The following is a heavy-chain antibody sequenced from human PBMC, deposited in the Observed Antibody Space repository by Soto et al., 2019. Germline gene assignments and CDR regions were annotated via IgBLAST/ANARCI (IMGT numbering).Heavy chain of an antibody. Sequence: QITLKESGPTLVKPTQTLTLTCTFSGFSLSTSGVGVGWIRQPPGKALEWLALIYWDDDKRYSPSLKSRLTITKDPSKNQVVLTMTSMDPVDTATYFCAHRHTSGWYYYWGQGTLVTVSS. CDR3: AHRHTSGWYYY. CDR1: GFSLSTSGVG. V-gene: IGHV2-5*02. D-gene: IGHD6-19*01. CDR2: IYWDDDK. J-gene: IGHJ4*02.